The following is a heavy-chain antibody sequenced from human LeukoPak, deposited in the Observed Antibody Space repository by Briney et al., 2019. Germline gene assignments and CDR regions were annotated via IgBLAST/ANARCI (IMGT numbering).Heavy chain of an antibody. CDR2: INHSGST. CDR3: ARGLPRDYYGSGSYYKPPDY. Sequence: SETLSLTCAVYGGSFSGYYWSWIRQPPGKGLEWIGEINHSGSTNYNPSLKSRVTISVDTSKNQFSPKLSSVTAADTAVYYCARGLPRDYYGSGSYYKPPDYWGQGTLVTVSS. J-gene: IGHJ4*02. CDR1: GGSFSGYY. V-gene: IGHV4-34*01. D-gene: IGHD3-10*01.